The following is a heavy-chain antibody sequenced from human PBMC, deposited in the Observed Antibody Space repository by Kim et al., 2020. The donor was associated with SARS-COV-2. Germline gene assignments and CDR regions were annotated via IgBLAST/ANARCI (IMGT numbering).Heavy chain of an antibody. Sequence: GGSLRLSCAASGFTFSDYYMSWIRQAPGKGLEWVSYISSSGSTIYYADSVKGRFTLSRDNAKNSLYLQMNSLRAEDTAVYYCARDGVAVAGTYYYYGMDVWGQATPVTVSS. D-gene: IGHD6-19*01. V-gene: IGHV3-11*04. CDR2: ISSSGSTI. CDR3: ARDGVAVAGTYYYYGMDV. J-gene: IGHJ6*02. CDR1: GFTFSDYY.